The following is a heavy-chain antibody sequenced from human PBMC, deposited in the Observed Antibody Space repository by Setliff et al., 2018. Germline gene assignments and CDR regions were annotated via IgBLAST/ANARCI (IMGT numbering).Heavy chain of an antibody. CDR2: VLKRGDGYTS. CDR1: GFTFSDYY. CDR3: AKDGSGSYDYLDY. J-gene: IGHJ4*02. D-gene: IGHD6-13*01. Sequence: GGSLRLSCAASGFTFSDYYMDWVRLAPGRGLEWVGRVLKRGDGYTSLSAASVKGRFTVSRDDSNNLLFLQMNSLRAEDTAVYYCAKDGSGSYDYLDYWGQGTLVTVSS. V-gene: IGHV3-72*01.